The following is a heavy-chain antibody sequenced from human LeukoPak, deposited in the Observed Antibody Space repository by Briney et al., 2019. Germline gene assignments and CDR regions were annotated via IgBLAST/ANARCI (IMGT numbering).Heavy chain of an antibody. CDR3: ARDSADYGDYDY. CDR2: IKPSGGST. V-gene: IGHV1-46*01. J-gene: IGHJ4*02. CDR1: GYTFTSYF. Sequence: ASVKVSCKASGYTFTSYFMHWVRQAPGQGLDWMRSIKPSGGSTSYAQKFQGRVTMTRDTSTSTVYMELRSLRSEDTAVYYCARDSADYGDYDYWGQGTLVTVSS. D-gene: IGHD4-17*01.